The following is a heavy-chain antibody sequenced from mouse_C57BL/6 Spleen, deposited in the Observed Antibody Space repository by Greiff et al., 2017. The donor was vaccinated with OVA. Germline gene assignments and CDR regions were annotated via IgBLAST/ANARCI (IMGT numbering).Heavy chain of an antibody. CDR3: ARTNSSYDVWFAY. Sequence: VKLVESGPGLVAPSQSLSITCTVSGFSLTSYAISWVRQPPGKGLEWLGVIWTGGGTNYNSALKSRLSISKDNSKSQVFLKMNSLQTDDTARDYCARTNSSYDVWFAYWGQGTMVTVSA. V-gene: IGHV2-9-1*01. CDR2: IWTGGGT. CDR1: GFSLTSYA. J-gene: IGHJ3*01. D-gene: IGHD2-12*01.